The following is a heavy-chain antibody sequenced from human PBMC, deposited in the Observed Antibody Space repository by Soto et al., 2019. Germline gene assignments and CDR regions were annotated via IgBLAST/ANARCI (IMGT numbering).Heavy chain of an antibody. CDR2: INHSGST. Sequence: LRLSCAASGFTFTTYAMSWIRQPPGKGLEWIGKINHSGSTYYNPSLKSRVTISVDTSKNQFSLKLSSVTAADTAVYYCARGGAYSRGWYPYYYYMDVWGKGTTVTVSS. CDR1: GFTFTTYA. D-gene: IGHD6-19*01. J-gene: IGHJ6*03. V-gene: IGHV4-34*09. CDR3: ARGGAYSRGWYPYYYYMDV.